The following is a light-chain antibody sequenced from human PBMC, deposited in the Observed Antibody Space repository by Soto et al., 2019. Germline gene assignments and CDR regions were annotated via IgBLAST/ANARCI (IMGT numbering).Light chain of an antibody. Sequence: DIVMTQSPDSLAVSLGEGATINCKSSQSVLYSSNNKNYIAGYQQKPGQPPKLLIYWASTRESRVPDRFSGSGSGTDFTLTISSLQAEDVAVYYCQQYYSTPLTFGGGTKVEIK. J-gene: IGKJ4*01. CDR2: WAS. V-gene: IGKV4-1*01. CDR1: QSVLYSSNNKNY. CDR3: QQYYSTPLT.